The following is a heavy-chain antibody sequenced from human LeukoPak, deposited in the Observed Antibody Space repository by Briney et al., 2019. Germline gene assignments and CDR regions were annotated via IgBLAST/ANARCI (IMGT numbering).Heavy chain of an antibody. Sequence: ASVKVSCKASGYTFTSYDINWVRQATGQGLEWMGWMNPNGGNTGYAQKFQGRVTITRNTSISTAYMELSSLRSEDTAVYYCARIVPSDYYYYYYMDVWGKGTTVTVSS. V-gene: IGHV1-8*03. CDR1: GYTFTSYD. D-gene: IGHD2-8*01. CDR3: ARIVPSDYYYYYYMDV. CDR2: MNPNGGNT. J-gene: IGHJ6*03.